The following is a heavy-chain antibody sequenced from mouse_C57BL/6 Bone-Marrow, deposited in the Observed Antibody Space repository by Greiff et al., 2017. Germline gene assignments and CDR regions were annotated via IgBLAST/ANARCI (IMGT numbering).Heavy chain of an antibody. D-gene: IGHD1-1*01. CDR2: IDPSDSYT. J-gene: IGHJ4*01. CDR1: GYTFTSYW. Sequence: VQLQQPGAELVMPGASVKLSCKASGYTFTSYWMHWVKQRPGQGLEWIGEIDPSDSYTNYNQKFKGKATLTVDKSSSTAYMQLSRLTSEDSAVYYCARDWYVYYADALEYWGQGPS. V-gene: IGHV1-69*01. CDR3: ARDWYVYYADALEY.